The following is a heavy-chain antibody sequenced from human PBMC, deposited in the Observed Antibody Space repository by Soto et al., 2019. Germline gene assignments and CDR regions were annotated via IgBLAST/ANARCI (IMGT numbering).Heavy chain of an antibody. Sequence: QVQLQESGPGLVKPSQTLSLTCTVSGGSISSGGYYWSWIRQHPGKRLEWIGYIYYTGSTYYNPSLKSRVTISVDTSKNQFSLQLSSVTAADSAVYYCARESRDFYYYYLDVWGKGTTVTVSS. CDR2: IYYTGST. J-gene: IGHJ6*03. V-gene: IGHV4-31*03. CDR1: GGSISSGGYY. CDR3: ARESRDFYYYYLDV.